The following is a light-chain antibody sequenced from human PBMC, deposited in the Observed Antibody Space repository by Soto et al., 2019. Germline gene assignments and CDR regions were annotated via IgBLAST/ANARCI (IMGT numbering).Light chain of an antibody. CDR2: GAS. CDR1: QSISTY. Sequence: PGDRATLCCRASQSISTYLAWYQQKPGQAPRLVIYGASSRAPGIPARFNGSGSGRDFTLTIRSLEPDDFAVYYCQQRTIWPPWTLRQGPKVEI. V-gene: IGKV3-11*02. CDR3: QQRTIWPPWT. J-gene: IGKJ1*01.